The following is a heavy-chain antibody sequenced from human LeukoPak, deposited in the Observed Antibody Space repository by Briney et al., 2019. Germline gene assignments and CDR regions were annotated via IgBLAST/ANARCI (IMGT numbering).Heavy chain of an antibody. CDR3: TKHVRESLVLDS. CDR2: IDPGDSYT. J-gene: IGHJ4*02. CDR1: GYRFTTYW. V-gene: IGHV5-10-1*01. Sequence: GESLKISCKCSGYRFTTYWLSLVRQMPGKGLEWMGRIDPGDSYTHYRPSFQGHVTISADKSINTAYLQLSSLKAADTAMYYCTKHVRESLVLDSWGQGTLVCVSS. D-gene: IGHD2-8*02.